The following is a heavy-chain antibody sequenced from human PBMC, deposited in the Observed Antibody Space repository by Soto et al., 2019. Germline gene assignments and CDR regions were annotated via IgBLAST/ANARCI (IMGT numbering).Heavy chain of an antibody. Sequence: GGSLRLSCAASGFTFSSYSMNWVRQAPGKGLEWVSSISSSSSYIYYADSVKGRLTISRDNAKNSLYLQMNSLRAEDTAVYYCARMGIAVAEDGAFDIWGQGTMVTVSS. CDR2: ISSSSSYI. CDR3: ARMGIAVAEDGAFDI. CDR1: GFTFSSYS. J-gene: IGHJ3*02. V-gene: IGHV3-21*01. D-gene: IGHD6-19*01.